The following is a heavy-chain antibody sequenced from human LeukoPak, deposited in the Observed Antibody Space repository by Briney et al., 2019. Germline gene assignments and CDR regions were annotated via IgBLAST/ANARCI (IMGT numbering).Heavy chain of an antibody. J-gene: IGHJ6*02. CDR3: ASVLLWFGELHYGMDV. V-gene: IGHV1-2*04. CDR1: GYTFTGYY. CDR2: INPNSGGT. D-gene: IGHD3-10*01. Sequence: ASVKVSCKASGYTFTGYYMHWVRQAPGQGLEWMGWINPNSGGTNYPQKFQGWVTMTRDTSISTAYMELRSLRSDDTAVYYCASVLLWFGELHYGMDVWGQGTTVTVSS.